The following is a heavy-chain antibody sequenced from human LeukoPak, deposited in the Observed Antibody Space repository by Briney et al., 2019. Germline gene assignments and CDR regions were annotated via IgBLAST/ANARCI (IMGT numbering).Heavy chain of an antibody. CDR1: GGSFSGYY. CDR3: ARTTVTSSYWYFDL. V-gene: IGHV4-34*01. CDR2: INHSGST. J-gene: IGHJ2*01. Sequence: PSETLSLTCAVYGGSFSGYYWNCFRQPPGKGLEWIGEINHSGSTNYNPSLKSRVTISVDTSKNQFSLKLSSVTAADTAVYYCARTTVTSSYWYFDLWGRGTLVTVSS. D-gene: IGHD4-17*01.